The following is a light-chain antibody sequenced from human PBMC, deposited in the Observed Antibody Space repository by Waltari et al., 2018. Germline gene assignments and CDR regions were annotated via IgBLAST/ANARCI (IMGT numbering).Light chain of an antibody. CDR1: QSISSY. CDR3: QQSYSTPYT. CDR2: DAS. J-gene: IGKJ2*01. V-gene: IGKV1-39*01. Sequence: DIQMTQSPSSLSASVGERSTITCRASQSISSYLNWYQQKQGKAPKLLIYDASSLQSGVPSRFSGSGSGTDFTLTISSLQPEDFATYYCQQSYSTPYTFGQGTKLEIK.